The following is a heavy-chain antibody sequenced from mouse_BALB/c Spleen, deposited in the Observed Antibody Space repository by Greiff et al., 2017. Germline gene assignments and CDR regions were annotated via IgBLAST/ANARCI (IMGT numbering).Heavy chain of an antibody. CDR1: GYTFTSYT. V-gene: IGHV1-4*02. CDR2: INPSSGYT. CDR3: ARTGYGSSYWYFDV. Sequence: QVQLKESAAELARPGASVKMSCKASGYTFTSYTMHWVKQRPGQGLEWIGYINPSSGYTEYNQKFKDKTTLTADKSSSTAYMQLSSLTSEDSAVYYCARTGYGSSYWYFDVWGAGTTVTVSS. D-gene: IGHD1-1*01. J-gene: IGHJ1*01.